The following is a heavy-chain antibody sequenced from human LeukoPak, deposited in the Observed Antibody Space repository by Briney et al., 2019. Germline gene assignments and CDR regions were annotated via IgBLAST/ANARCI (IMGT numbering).Heavy chain of an antibody. J-gene: IGHJ4*02. V-gene: IGHV1-69*05. CDR2: IIPIFGTA. Sequence: APVKVSCKASGGTFSSYAISWVRQAPGQGLEWMGGIIPIFGTANYAQNFQGRVTMTRDTSMSTAYMELSSLRSEDTALYYCARGRIRYDDYSSGWFVFFEFWGQGSLVTVSS. CDR3: ARGRIRYDDYSSGWFVFFEF. D-gene: IGHD6-19*01. CDR1: GGTFSSYA.